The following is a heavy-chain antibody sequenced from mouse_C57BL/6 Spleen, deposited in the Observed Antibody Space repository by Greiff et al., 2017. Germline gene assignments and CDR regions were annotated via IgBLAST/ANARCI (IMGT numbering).Heavy chain of an antibody. D-gene: IGHD1-1*01. CDR3: TYAGGRSAY. CDR2: IYPEAGGT. V-gene: IGHV1-15*01. J-gene: IGHJ3*01. Sequence: QVQLQQSGAELVRPGASVTLSCKASGYTFTDYEMHWVKQTPVHGLEWIGAIYPEAGGTVYNHKFKGKAILTADKSSSTAYMELRSLTSEDTAVYYSTYAGGRSAYWGQGTLLTVSA. CDR1: GYTFTDYE.